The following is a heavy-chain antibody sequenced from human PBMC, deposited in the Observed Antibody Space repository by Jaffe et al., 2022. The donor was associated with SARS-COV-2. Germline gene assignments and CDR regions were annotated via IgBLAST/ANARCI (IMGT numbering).Heavy chain of an antibody. CDR3: AARSLNYAPY. Sequence: QLRMQESGPGLVKSSETLSLTCTVSGGSLSRSGDYWVWIRQPPEKGLEWIGSIYYDGSTHYNPSFKSRVAISADASKNQFSLNLNSVTVTDTAVYYCAARSLNYAPYLGRGTLVTVSS. D-gene: IGHD2-2*01. CDR2: IYYDGST. J-gene: IGHJ4*02. CDR1: GGSLSRSGDY. V-gene: IGHV4-39*01.